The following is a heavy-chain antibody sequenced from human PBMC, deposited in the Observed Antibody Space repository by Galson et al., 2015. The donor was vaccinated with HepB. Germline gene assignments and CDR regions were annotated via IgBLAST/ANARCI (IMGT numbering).Heavy chain of an antibody. CDR1: GGTFSSYV. Sequence: SVKVSCKASGGTFSSYVISWVRQAPGQGLEWMGGIIPIFGAANFAQKFQGRVTITADKSTSTAYLELSSLRSEDAAVYYCASAPDRTYYYDRSAFSWGQGTLVTVSS. J-gene: IGHJ5*02. D-gene: IGHD3-22*01. V-gene: IGHV1-69*06. CDR2: IIPIFGAA. CDR3: ASAPDRTYYYDRSAFS.